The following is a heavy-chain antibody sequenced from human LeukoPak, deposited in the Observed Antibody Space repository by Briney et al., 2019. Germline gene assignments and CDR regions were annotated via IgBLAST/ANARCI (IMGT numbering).Heavy chain of an antibody. D-gene: IGHD3-10*01. CDR2: ISSSSSYM. J-gene: IGHJ5*02. V-gene: IGHV3-21*01. CDR3: ARVVRGVISSWFDP. CDR1: GFTFSSYS. Sequence: PGGSLRLSCAASGFTFSSYSMNWVRQAPGKGLEWVSSISSSSSYMYYADSVKGRFTISRDNAKNSLYLQMNSLRAEDTAVYYCARVVRGVISSWFDPWGQGTLVTVSS.